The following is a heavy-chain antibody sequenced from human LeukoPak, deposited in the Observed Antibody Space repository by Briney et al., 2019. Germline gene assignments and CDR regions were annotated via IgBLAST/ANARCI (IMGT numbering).Heavy chain of an antibody. Sequence: GGSLRLSCAASGFTFSSYSMKWVRQAPGKGLEWVSYISSSSSTIYYADSVKGRFTISRDNAKNSLYLQMNSLRAEDTAVYYCARDDCSGGSCYSRNYYGMDVWGQGTTVTVSS. J-gene: IGHJ6*02. CDR3: ARDDCSGGSCYSRNYYGMDV. CDR1: GFTFSSYS. CDR2: ISSSSSTI. V-gene: IGHV3-48*01. D-gene: IGHD2-15*01.